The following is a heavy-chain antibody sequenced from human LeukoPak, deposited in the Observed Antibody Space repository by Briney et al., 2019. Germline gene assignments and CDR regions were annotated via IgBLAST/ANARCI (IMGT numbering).Heavy chain of an antibody. Sequence: PGGSLRLSCAASGFTFSSYDMHWVRRAPGKGLEWGAVISYDGSNQYYADSVKGRFTISRDNSKNTLYLQMNSLRAEDTAVYYCAKDKGGGYGNDGFDIWGRGTMVTVSS. J-gene: IGHJ3*02. D-gene: IGHD3-16*01. V-gene: IGHV3-30*18. CDR3: AKDKGGGYGNDGFDI. CDR2: ISYDGSNQ. CDR1: GFTFSSYD.